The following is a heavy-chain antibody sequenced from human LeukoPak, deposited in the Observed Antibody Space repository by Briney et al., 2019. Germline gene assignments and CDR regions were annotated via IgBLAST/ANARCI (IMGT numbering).Heavy chain of an antibody. Sequence: PGGSLRLSCAASGFTFSSYWMSWVRQAPGKGLEWVANIKQDGSEKYYVDSVKGRFTISRDNAKNSLYLQMNSLRAEDTAVYYCARVWSITIFGVVTQYYFDYWGQGTLVTASS. CDR2: IKQDGSEK. V-gene: IGHV3-7*01. D-gene: IGHD3-3*01. CDR3: ARVWSITIFGVVTQYYFDY. CDR1: GFTFSSYW. J-gene: IGHJ4*02.